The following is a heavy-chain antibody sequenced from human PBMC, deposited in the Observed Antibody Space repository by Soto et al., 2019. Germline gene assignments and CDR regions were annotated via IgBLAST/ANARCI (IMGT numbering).Heavy chain of an antibody. Sequence: EVQLVESGGGLVKPGRSLRLSCTASGFTFGDYAMSWFRQAPGKGLEWVGFIRSKAYGGTTEYAVSVKGRFTISRDDSKSFGYLQMNSLKTDDNAVYYCTKDRRFCGGDCFVAYYYGMDVWGQRTTVTVAS. D-gene: IGHD2-21*02. CDR2: IRSKAYGGTT. V-gene: IGHV3-49*05. CDR3: TKDRRFCGGDCFVAYYYGMDV. CDR1: GFTFGDYA. J-gene: IGHJ6*01.